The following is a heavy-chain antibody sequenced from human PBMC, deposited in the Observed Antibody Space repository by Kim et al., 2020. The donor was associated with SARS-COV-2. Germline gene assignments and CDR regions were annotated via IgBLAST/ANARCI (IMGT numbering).Heavy chain of an antibody. CDR1: GGSISSSSYY. J-gene: IGHJ4*02. D-gene: IGHD6-19*01. V-gene: IGHV4-39*01. CDR3: ARVAVAGPLGDY. Sequence: SETLSLTCTVSGGSISSSSYYWGWIRQPPGKGLEWIGSIYYSGSTYYNPSLKSRVTISVDTSKNQFSLKLSSVTAADTAVYYCARVAVAGPLGDYWGQGTLVTVSS. CDR2: IYYSGST.